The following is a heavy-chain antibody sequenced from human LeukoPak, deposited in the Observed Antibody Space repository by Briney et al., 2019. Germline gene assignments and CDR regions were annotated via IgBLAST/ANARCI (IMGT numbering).Heavy chain of an antibody. V-gene: IGHV5-10-1*01. D-gene: IGHD3-16*02. CDR2: IDPSDSYT. CDR3: ARNMIKGRNYDYVWGSYRYPHAFDI. Sequence: GESLRISCKGSGYSFTSYWISWVRQMPGKGLEWMGRIDPSDSYTNYSPSFQGHVTISADKSISTAYLQWSSLKASDTAMYYCARNMIKGRNYDYVWGSYRYPHAFDIWGQGTMVTVSS. CDR1: GYSFTSYW. J-gene: IGHJ3*02.